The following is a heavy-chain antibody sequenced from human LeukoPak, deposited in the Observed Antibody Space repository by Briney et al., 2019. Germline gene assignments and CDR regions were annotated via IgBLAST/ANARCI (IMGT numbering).Heavy chain of an antibody. CDR2: INYSGST. J-gene: IGHJ4*02. D-gene: IGHD1-26*01. V-gene: IGHV4-39*01. Sequence: SETLSLTCTVSGGSISSSSYYWGWIRQPPGKGLEWIGSINYSGSTYYNPSLKSRAPISVDTSKNQFSLKLSSVTAADTAVYYCARLGDVIVGATMDYWGQGTLVTVSS. CDR3: ARLGDVIVGATMDY. CDR1: GGSISSSSYY.